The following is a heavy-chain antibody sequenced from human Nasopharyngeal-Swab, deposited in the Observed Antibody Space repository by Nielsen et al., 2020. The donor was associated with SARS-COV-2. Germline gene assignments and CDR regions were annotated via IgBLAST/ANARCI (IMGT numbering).Heavy chain of an antibody. Sequence: ASVKVSCKASGYTFTSYYMHWVRQAPGQGLEWMGIINPSGGSTSYAQKFQGRVTMTRDTSTSTVYMELSSLRSEDTAVYYCARDLSWGSGTNYYYYYYMDVWGKGTTVTVSS. CDR1: GYTFTSYY. J-gene: IGHJ6*03. V-gene: IGHV1-46*01. D-gene: IGHD3-10*01. CDR3: ARDLSWGSGTNYYYYYYMDV. CDR2: INPSGGST.